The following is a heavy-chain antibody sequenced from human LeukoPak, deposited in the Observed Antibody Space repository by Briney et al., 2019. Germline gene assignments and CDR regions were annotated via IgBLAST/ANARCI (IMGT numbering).Heavy chain of an antibody. CDR1: GFTFSNYW. CDR2: IKEDGNEK. Sequence: PGGSLRLSCVASGFTFSNYWMSWVRQAPGKGLEWVANIKEDGNEKYYVDSVKGRFAISRDDAKNSLYLQMNSLRAEDTAVYYCARGVTTDYWGQGALVTVSS. J-gene: IGHJ4*02. V-gene: IGHV3-7*01. D-gene: IGHD1-1*01. CDR3: ARGVTTDY.